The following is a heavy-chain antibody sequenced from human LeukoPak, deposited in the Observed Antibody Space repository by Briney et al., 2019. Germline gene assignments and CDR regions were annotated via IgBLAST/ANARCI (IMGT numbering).Heavy chain of an antibody. CDR1: GFTFSSYA. Sequence: GGSLRLSCAASGFTFSSYAMHWVRQAPGKGLEWVAVISYDGSNKYYADSVKGRFTISRDNSKNTLYLQMNSLRAEDTAVYYCARDSSVKWLVNRRLHYYYGMDVWGQGTTVTVSS. CDR3: ARDSSVKWLVNRRLHYYYGMDV. J-gene: IGHJ6*02. V-gene: IGHV3-30-3*01. D-gene: IGHD6-19*01. CDR2: ISYDGSNK.